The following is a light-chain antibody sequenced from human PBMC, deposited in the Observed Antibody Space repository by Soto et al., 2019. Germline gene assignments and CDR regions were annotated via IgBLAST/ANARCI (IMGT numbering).Light chain of an antibody. Sequence: EIVMTQSPATLSVSPGERATLSCRASQSVSSNLAWFQHQPGQAPSLLIFGASTRATGIPARFSGSGSGTDFTLTISSLQSEDFAVYFCQQYNNWPRTFGQGTKVDIK. CDR1: QSVSSN. V-gene: IGKV3-15*01. J-gene: IGKJ1*01. CDR2: GAS. CDR3: QQYNNWPRT.